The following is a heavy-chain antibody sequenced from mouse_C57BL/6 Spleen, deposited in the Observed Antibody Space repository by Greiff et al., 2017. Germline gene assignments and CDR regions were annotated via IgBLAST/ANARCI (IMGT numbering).Heavy chain of an antibody. CDR1: GYAFSSYW. D-gene: IGHD2-4*01. V-gene: IGHV1-80*01. CDR2: IYPGDGDT. Sequence: QVQLQQSGAELVKPGASVKISCKASGYAFSSYWMSWVKQRPGKGLEWIGQIYPGDGDTNYNGKFKGKATLTADKSSSTAYMQLSSLTSEDSAVYFCARRDDYVSYFDYWGQGTTLTVSS. J-gene: IGHJ2*01. CDR3: ARRDDYVSYFDY.